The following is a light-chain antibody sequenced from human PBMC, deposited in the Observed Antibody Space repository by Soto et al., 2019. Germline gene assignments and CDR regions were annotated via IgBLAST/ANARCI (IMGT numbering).Light chain of an antibody. CDR3: QQYGTSEII. Sequence: EIVLTQSPGTLSLSPGESTTLSCRASQSVGSSYLAWYQHKPGQAPRLLIYDTSSRVTGIPDRFSGSGSGTDFTLTISRLEPEDFAVFYCQQYGTSEIIFGQGTRLEIK. CDR2: DTS. CDR1: QSVGSSY. V-gene: IGKV3-20*01. J-gene: IGKJ5*01.